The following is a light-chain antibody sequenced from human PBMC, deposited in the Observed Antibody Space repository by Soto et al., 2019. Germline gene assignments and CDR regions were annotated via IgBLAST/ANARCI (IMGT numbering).Light chain of an antibody. CDR3: QSYDISLHNYV. CDR2: GDN. V-gene: IGLV1-40*01. Sequence: QSVLTQPPSVSGAPGQRVSISCTGSTSNIGAPYDVHWYQHLPGTAPKLLIYGDNNRPSGVPDRCSGSKSGTSASLAITRLQAEDEADYYCQSYDISLHNYVFGTGTKGTVL. CDR1: TSNIGAPYD. J-gene: IGLJ1*01.